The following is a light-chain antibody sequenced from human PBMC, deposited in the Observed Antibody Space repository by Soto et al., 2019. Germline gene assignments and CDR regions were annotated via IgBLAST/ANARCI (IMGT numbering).Light chain of an antibody. Sequence: QSVLTQPPSVSRAPGQRVTISCTGSSSNIGAGYDVHWYQQLPGTAPKLLMYGNSNRPSGVPDRFSGSKSGTSASLAITGLQAEDEADYYCQSYDSSLSGYVVFGGGTKLTVL. CDR2: GNS. CDR3: QSYDSSLSGYVV. CDR1: SSNIGAGYD. J-gene: IGLJ2*01. V-gene: IGLV1-40*01.